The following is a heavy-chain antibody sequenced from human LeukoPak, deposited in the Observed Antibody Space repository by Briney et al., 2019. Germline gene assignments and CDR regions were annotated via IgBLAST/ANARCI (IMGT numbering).Heavy chain of an antibody. CDR3: ARMVSGRNFRFDC. CDR1: GFNFDEYG. Sequence: PGGSLRLSCAASGFNFDEYGMSWVRQAPGKGLEWVSGVSWNGGGTGYADSVRGRFTISRDNAKNSLYLHMDSVTAEDTALYYCARMVSGRNFRFDCWGQGTLDTVSS. CDR2: VSWNGGGT. J-gene: IGHJ4*02. D-gene: IGHD1-26*01. V-gene: IGHV3-20*04.